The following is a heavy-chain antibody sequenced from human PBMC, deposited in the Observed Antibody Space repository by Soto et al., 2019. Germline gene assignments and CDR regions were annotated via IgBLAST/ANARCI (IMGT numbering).Heavy chain of an antibody. CDR2: ISYDGSNK. D-gene: IGHD2-15*01. V-gene: IGHV3-30*18. CDR3: AKRQYCSGGSCYYYYYGMDV. Sequence: QVQLVESGGGVVQPGRSLRLSCAASGFTFSSYGMHWVRQAPGKGLVWVAVISYDGSNKYYADSVKGRFTISRDNSKNTLYLQMNSLRAEDTAVYYCAKRQYCSGGSCYYYYYGMDVWGQGTTVTVSS. J-gene: IGHJ6*02. CDR1: GFTFSSYG.